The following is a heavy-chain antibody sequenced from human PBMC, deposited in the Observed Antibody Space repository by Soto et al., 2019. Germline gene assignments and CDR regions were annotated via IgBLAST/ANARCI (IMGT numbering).Heavy chain of an antibody. D-gene: IGHD5-18*01. Sequence: GGSLILSCAASGFTFSSYGMHWVRQAPGKGLEWVAVISYDGSTKYYADSVEGRFTISRDNSKNTLYLQMNSLRAEDTAVYYCAKLDTVMAAFDYWGQGTLVTVSS. CDR1: GFTFSSYG. V-gene: IGHV3-30*18. J-gene: IGHJ4*02. CDR3: AKLDTVMAAFDY. CDR2: ISYDGSTK.